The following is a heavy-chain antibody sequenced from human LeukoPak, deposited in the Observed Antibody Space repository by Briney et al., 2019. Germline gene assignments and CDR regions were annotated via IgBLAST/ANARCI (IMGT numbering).Heavy chain of an antibody. CDR3: AHSSLVAGGPDLGF. V-gene: IGHV2-5*01. CDR2: IYRNDEK. D-gene: IGHD6-13*01. CDR1: GFSLSTFGVG. J-gene: IGHJ4*02. Sequence: SGPTLVKPTQTLTLTCNFSGFSLSTFGVGVGWIRQPPGKALEWLALIYRNDEKRYSPSLKSRLTTTKDTSKNQVVLTMTNMDPVDTATYYCAHSSLVAGGPDLGFWGQGILVTVSS.